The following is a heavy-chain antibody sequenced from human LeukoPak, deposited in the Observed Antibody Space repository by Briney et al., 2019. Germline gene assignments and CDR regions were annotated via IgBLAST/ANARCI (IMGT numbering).Heavy chain of an antibody. CDR3: ARQPRSGKLGGY. Sequence: ASVKVSCKASGGTFSSYAISWVRQAPGQGLEWMGGIIPTFGTANYAQKFQGRVTITADESTSTAYMELSSLRSEDTAVYYCARQPRSGKLGGYWGQGTLVTVSS. D-gene: IGHD2-15*01. CDR1: GGTFSSYA. V-gene: IGHV1-69*13. J-gene: IGHJ4*02. CDR2: IIPTFGTA.